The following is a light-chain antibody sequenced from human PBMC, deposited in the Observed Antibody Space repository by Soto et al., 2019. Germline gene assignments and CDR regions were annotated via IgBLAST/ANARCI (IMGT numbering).Light chain of an antibody. CDR3: QQYSSYPWT. CDR2: AAS. CDR1: QGINNY. J-gene: IGKJ1*01. V-gene: IGKV1-16*02. Sequence: DIQMTQSPSSLSASVGDRVTITCRASQGINNYLAWFQQKPGKAPQSLIYAASRLPGGVPSKFSGSGSGTDFTLTISSLQPEDFATYYCQQYSSYPWTFGQGTKVEIK.